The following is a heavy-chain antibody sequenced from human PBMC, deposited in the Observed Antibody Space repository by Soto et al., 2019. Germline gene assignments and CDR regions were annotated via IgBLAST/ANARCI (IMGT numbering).Heavy chain of an antibody. CDR2: VYYNGFT. CDR3: ARMGDFGSAPRELDP. V-gene: IGHV4-39*01. CDR1: GGSISSNSYY. Sequence: SDTLSLTCTVSGGSISSNSYYWAWNRQSPGQGLEWIGSVYYNGFTYYNPSLKSRVTISVDTSKNQFSLKLTSVTAADTAVYYCARMGDFGSAPRELDPWGQGTLVTVSS. J-gene: IGHJ5*02. D-gene: IGHD3-3*01.